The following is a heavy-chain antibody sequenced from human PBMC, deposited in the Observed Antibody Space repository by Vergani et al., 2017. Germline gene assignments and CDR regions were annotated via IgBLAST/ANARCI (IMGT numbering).Heavy chain of an antibody. Sequence: QLQLQESGSGLVKPSQTLSLTCAVSGGSISSGGYSWSWIRQPPGKGLEWIGYTYHSGSTYYNPSLKSRVTISVDRSKNQFSLKLSSVTAADTAVYYCARERPLVMVGYYGMDVWGQGTTVTVSS. J-gene: IGHJ6*02. CDR1: GGSISSGGYS. D-gene: IGHD2-8*01. V-gene: IGHV4-30-2*01. CDR3: ARERPLVMVGYYGMDV. CDR2: TYHSGST.